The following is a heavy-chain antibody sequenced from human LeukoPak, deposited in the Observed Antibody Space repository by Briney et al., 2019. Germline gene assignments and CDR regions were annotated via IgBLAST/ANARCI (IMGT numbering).Heavy chain of an antibody. J-gene: IGHJ4*02. V-gene: IGHV3-23*01. CDR1: GFPFSSYA. Sequence: GGSLRLSCAASGFPFSSYAMTWVRQAPGKGLEWVSVVSGSGGSTNYADSVKGRFIISRDNSKNKLYLQMNSLRAEDTAVYYCAKDPNWELLPNFDYWGQGTLVTVSS. CDR3: AKDPNWELLPNFDY. CDR2: VSGSGGST. D-gene: IGHD7-27*01.